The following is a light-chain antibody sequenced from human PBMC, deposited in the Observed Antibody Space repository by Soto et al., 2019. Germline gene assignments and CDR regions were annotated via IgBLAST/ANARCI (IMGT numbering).Light chain of an antibody. CDR3: QCPPSS. CDR2: DAS. V-gene: IGKV3-11*01. J-gene: IGKJ4*01. Sequence: ALAQSPVALSLSPGERATLSCRASQSVSTDLAWYQQKPGQAPRLLIYDASNRATGIPVRFAGSGSGTDFALTISSLEPEDFVLYYCQCPPSSFGGGTKVEI. CDR1: QSVSTD.